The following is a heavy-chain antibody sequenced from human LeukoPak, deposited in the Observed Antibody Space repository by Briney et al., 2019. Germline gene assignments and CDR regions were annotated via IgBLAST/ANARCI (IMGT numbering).Heavy chain of an antibody. J-gene: IGHJ6*03. CDR2: ISSSSSTI. Sequence: PGGPLRLSCAASGFTFSSYSMNWVRQAPGKGLEWVSHISSSSSTIYYADSVKGRFTISRDNAKNSLYLQMNSLRDEDTAVYYCARTGYSSSSGWAYYYYYYMDVWGKGTTVTVSS. D-gene: IGHD6-6*01. CDR3: ARTGYSSSSGWAYYYYYYMDV. V-gene: IGHV3-48*02. CDR1: GFTFSSYS.